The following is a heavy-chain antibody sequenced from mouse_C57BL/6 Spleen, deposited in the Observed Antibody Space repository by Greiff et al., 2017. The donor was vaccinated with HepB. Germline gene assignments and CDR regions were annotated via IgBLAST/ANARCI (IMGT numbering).Heavy chain of an antibody. CDR1: GYTFTDYY. Sequence: VQLQQSGPELVKPGASVKISCKASGYTFTDYYMNWVKQSHGKSLEWIGDINPNNGGTSYNQKFKGKATLTVDKSSSTAYMELRSLTSEDSAVYYCARRKLHYAMDYWGQGTSVTVSS. V-gene: IGHV1-26*01. CDR2: INPNNGGT. D-gene: IGHD1-3*01. J-gene: IGHJ4*01. CDR3: ARRKLHYAMDY.